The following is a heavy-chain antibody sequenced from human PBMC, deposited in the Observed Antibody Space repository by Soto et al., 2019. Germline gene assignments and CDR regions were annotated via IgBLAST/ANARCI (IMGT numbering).Heavy chain of an antibody. Sequence: QPGGSLRLSCAASGFTFSNNRMSWVRQVPGKGLEWVANIRRDGTVQYYVDSVKGRFTVSRDNAKNSLFLQMNSLRAEDTAVYYCARMIGYGGGGYGMDVWGQGTTVTVSS. CDR2: IRRDGTVQ. D-gene: IGHD3-16*01. J-gene: IGHJ6*02. CDR3: ARMIGYGGGGYGMDV. V-gene: IGHV3-7*01. CDR1: GFTFSNNR.